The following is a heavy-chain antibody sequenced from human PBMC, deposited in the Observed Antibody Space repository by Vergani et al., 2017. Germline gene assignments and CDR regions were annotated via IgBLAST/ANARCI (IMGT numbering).Heavy chain of an antibody. CDR1: GYTFSNYY. CDR2: INPSGGHT. D-gene: IGHD6-13*01. Sequence: QVQVVQSGAEVKKSGASVKVSCKTSGYTFSNYYMHWVRQAPGQGLEWMGIINPSGGHTNYAQKFQGRVTMTRDTSTSTVYMELSSLRSEDTAIYYCARDRGYSSSWYGWFDPWGQGTLVTVSS. CDR3: ARDRGYSSSWYGWFDP. V-gene: IGHV1-46*01. J-gene: IGHJ5*02.